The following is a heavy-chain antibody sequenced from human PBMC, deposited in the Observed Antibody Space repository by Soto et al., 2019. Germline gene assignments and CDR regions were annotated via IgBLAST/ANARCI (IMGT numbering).Heavy chain of an antibody. CDR3: ASWYYDGWFDP. V-gene: IGHV1-69*06. Sequence: QVQLVQSGAEVKKPGASVKVSCKASGYTFTSYGISWVRQAPGQGLEWMGWIIPIFGTANYAQKFQGRVTITADKSTSTAYMELSSLRSEDTAVYYCASWYYDGWFDPWGQGTLVTVSS. J-gene: IGHJ5*02. CDR2: IIPIFGTA. CDR1: GYTFTSYG. D-gene: IGHD3-22*01.